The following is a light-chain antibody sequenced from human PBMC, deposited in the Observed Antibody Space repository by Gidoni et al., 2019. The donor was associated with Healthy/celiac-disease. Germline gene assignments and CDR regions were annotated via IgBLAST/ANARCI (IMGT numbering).Light chain of an antibody. CDR3: CAYEGSSVV. CDR1: SSDVGGYNY. CDR2: DVS. Sequence: QSSLTQPRSLSASPGQSVTIPCPGTSSDVGGYNYVSWYQQHPGKAPKLMIYDVSKRPSGVPDRFSGSKSGNTASLTISGLQAEDEADYYCCAYEGSSVVFGGGTKLTVL. J-gene: IGLJ2*01. V-gene: IGLV2-11*01.